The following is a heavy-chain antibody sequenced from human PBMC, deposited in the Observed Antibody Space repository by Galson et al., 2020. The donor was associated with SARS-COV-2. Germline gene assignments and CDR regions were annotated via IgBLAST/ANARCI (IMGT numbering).Heavy chain of an antibody. J-gene: IGHJ5*02. D-gene: IGHD3-16*01. CDR1: GFTFSDAH. CDR2: IKNRGDTI. Sequence: GGSLRLSCAASGFTFSDAHMTWIRQAPGKGLEWISYIKNRGDTIYYADSVKGRFTISRDNSNNLLYLQMNRVTVEDTAMYYCARESWGSLDPWGQGTLVNVST. CDR3: ARESWGSLDP. V-gene: IGHV3-11*01.